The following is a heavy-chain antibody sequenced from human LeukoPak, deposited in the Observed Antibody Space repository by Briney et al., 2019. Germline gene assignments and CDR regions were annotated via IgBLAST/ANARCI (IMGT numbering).Heavy chain of an antibody. CDR1: GFTFSTHA. Sequence: GSLRLSCAASGFTFSTHAMTWVRQTPGKGLEWVSTIRGNVDTTHYADSVKGRFTISRDNSKNTLYLQMNSLRAEDTAIYYCAKGQELDDGVFDSWGQGALVTVSS. J-gene: IGHJ4*02. CDR3: AKGQELDDGVFDS. D-gene: IGHD4-17*01. CDR2: IRGNVDTT. V-gene: IGHV3-23*01.